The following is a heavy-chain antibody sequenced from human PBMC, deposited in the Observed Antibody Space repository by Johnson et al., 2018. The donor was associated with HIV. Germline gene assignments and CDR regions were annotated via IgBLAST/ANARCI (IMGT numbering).Heavy chain of an antibody. J-gene: IGHJ3*02. Sequence: QVQLVESGGGVVQPGRSLRLSCAASGFTFSSYGMHWVRQAPGKGLEWVAVIWYDGSNKYYADSVKGRFTISRDNSKHTLYLQMNSLRAEDTAVYYCARDRIRSSHAFDIWGQGTMVTVSS. CDR2: IWYDGSNK. V-gene: IGHV3-33*01. CDR3: ARDRIRSSHAFDI. D-gene: IGHD6-6*01. CDR1: GFTFSSYG.